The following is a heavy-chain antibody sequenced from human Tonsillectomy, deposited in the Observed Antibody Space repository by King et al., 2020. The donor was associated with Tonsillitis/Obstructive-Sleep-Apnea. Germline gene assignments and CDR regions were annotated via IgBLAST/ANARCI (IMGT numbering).Heavy chain of an antibody. CDR2: IWYDGSNK. CDR3: ARERDYYDTSGERSGVDL. Sequence: QLVQSGGGVVQPGRSLRLSCAASGFTFGGYGMHWVRRPPGKGLEWVAVIWYDGSNKYYADSVKGRFTISRDNSKNTLYLQMNSLRAEDTAVYYCARERDYYDTSGERSGVDLWGEGSLVTGSA. J-gene: IGHJ5*02. CDR1: GFTFGGYG. V-gene: IGHV3-33*01. D-gene: IGHD3-22*01.